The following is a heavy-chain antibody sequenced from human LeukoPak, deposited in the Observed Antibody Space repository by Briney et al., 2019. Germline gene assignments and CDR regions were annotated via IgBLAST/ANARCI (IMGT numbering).Heavy chain of an antibody. CDR1: GGSISSHY. V-gene: IGHV4-59*11. Sequence: PETLSLTCTVSGGSISSHYWSWIRQPPGKGLEWIGYIYYSGSTHYNPSLRSRVTISVDSSKDQISLKLSSVTAADTAVYYCARGSGGSIDSWDQGTLVTVSS. CDR2: IYYSGST. CDR3: ARGSGGSIDS. D-gene: IGHD3-16*01. J-gene: IGHJ4*02.